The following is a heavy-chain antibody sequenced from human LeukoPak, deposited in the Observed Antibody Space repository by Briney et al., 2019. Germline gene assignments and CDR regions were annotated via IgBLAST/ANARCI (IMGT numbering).Heavy chain of an antibody. CDR1: GGSISSYY. J-gene: IGHJ5*02. CDR2: INHSGST. V-gene: IGHV4-34*01. CDR3: ASDPPAYGDYGVRP. D-gene: IGHD4-17*01. Sequence: SETLSLTCTVSGGSISSYYWRWLRQPPGKGLEWIGEINHSGSTNYNPSLKSRVTISVDTSKNQFSLKLSSVTAADTAVYYCASDPPAYGDYGVRPWGQGTLVTVSS.